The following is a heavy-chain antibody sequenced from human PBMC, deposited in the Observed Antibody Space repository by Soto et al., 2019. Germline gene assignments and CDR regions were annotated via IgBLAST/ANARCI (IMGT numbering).Heavy chain of an antibody. J-gene: IGHJ4*02. V-gene: IGHV3-23*01. Sequence: EVQLLESGGGLVQPGGSLRLSCAASGFTFSSYAMSWVRQAPGKGLEWVSAISGSGGSTYYADSVKGRFTISRDNSKNTRYLQMNSLRAEDTAVYYCAKGHYDYSGYDSHFDYWGQGTLVTVSS. D-gene: IGHD5-12*01. CDR2: ISGSGGST. CDR1: GFTFSSYA. CDR3: AKGHYDYSGYDSHFDY.